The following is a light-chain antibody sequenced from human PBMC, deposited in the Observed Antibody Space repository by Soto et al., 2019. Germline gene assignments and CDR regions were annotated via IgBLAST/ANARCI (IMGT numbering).Light chain of an antibody. CDR1: QSISNY. CDR3: QHRT. CDR2: KAS. Sequence: DIQMTQSPSTLSASVGDRVTITCRASQSISNYLAWYQQKPGKAPNLLIYKASTLQSGVPSRFSGSGSGTEFTLTISSLQPEDFATHYCQHRTFGQGTKLEIK. J-gene: IGKJ2*01. V-gene: IGKV1-5*03.